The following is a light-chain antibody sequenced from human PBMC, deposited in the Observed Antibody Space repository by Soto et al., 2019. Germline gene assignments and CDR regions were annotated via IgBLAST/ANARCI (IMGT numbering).Light chain of an antibody. J-gene: IGKJ1*01. Sequence: DIQMTQTPYTLSASVGDRVTITCRASQSISSWLAWYQQKPGKAPKGLIYKASTLESGAPSRFGGSGSGTEFTLTISSLQPDDFATYYCPQYYSYPWTFGQGTKVDIK. CDR1: QSISSW. CDR2: KAS. CDR3: PQYYSYPWT. V-gene: IGKV1-5*03.